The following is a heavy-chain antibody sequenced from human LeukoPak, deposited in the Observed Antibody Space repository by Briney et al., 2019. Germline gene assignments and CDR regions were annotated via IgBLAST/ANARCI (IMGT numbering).Heavy chain of an antibody. CDR2: IFYSGST. V-gene: IGHV4-31*03. Sequence: SETLSLTCTVSGGSISSGGYYWSWIRQHPGKGLGWIGYIFYSGSTDYNPSLKSRVIISVDTSKNQFSLKLSSVTAADTAVYYCASSMVRGVIAFDYWGQGTLVTVSS. D-gene: IGHD3-10*01. J-gene: IGHJ4*02. CDR3: ASSMVRGVIAFDY. CDR1: GGSISSGGYY.